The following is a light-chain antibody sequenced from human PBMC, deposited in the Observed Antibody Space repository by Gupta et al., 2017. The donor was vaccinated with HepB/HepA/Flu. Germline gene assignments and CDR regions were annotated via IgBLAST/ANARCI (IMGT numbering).Light chain of an antibody. Sequence: QPALTQPASVSGSPGQPITTSCTGTSSDIGSYDYVSWYQQHPGKVPKLMIYDVTNRPSGVSNRFSGSKSGNTASLTISGLQAEDEAEYYCKSYADTTRHYVFGTGTKVTVL. V-gene: IGLV2-14*03. CDR2: DVT. J-gene: IGLJ1*01. CDR3: KSYADTTRHYV. CDR1: SSDIGSYDY.